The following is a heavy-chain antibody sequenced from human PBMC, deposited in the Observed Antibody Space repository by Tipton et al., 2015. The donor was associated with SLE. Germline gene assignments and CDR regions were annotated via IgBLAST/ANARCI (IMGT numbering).Heavy chain of an antibody. Sequence: TLSLTCTVSGGSITSDNWWSWVRQPPGKGLEWIGEIYHTGSTKYNPSLKSRVTISVDKSKNQFSLQLSSVTAADTAVYFCARAPAPAPPTHYYYYFMDVWGKGTTVTVSS. V-gene: IGHV4-4*01. CDR3: ARAPAPAPPTHYYYYFMDV. D-gene: IGHD2-2*01. CDR2: IYHTGST. CDR1: GGSITSDNW. J-gene: IGHJ6*03.